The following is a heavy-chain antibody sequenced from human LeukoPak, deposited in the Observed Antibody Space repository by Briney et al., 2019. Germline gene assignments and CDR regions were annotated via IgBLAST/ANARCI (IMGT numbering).Heavy chain of an antibody. V-gene: IGHV1-8*01. CDR3: ARGRGRGWFREFRYYYYYMDV. CDR2: MNPNSVNT. D-gene: IGHD3-10*01. Sequence: GASVKVSCKASGYTFTSYDINWVRQATGQGLEWMGWMNPNSVNTGYAQKFQGRVTMTRNTSISTAYMELSRLRSEDTAVYYCARGRGRGWFREFRYYYYYMDVWGKGTTVTVSS. CDR1: GYTFTSYD. J-gene: IGHJ6*03.